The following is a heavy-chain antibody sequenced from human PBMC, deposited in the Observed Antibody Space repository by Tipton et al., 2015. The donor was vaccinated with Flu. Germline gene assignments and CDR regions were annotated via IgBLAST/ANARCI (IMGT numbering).Heavy chain of an antibody. V-gene: IGHV1-69*01. J-gene: IGHJ4*02. CDR2: ITPIFGIT. CDR1: RGAFSSYA. Sequence: QVQLVQSGAEVKKPGSSVKVSCKASRGAFSSYAISWARQAPGQGLEWVGGITPIFGITNYAQRLQGRITITADESTDTAYMQLTNRKSEDAAIYYCAAQRYGDYPFDYWGQGTLVPVSS. CDR3: AAQRYGDYPFDY. D-gene: IGHD4-17*01.